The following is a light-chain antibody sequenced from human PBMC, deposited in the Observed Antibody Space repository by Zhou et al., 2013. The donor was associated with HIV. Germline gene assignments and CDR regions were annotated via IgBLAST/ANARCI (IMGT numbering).Light chain of an antibody. CDR1: QSISTW. J-gene: IGKJ1*01. CDR3: QQYDSYWT. V-gene: IGKV1-5*03. CDR2: QAS. Sequence: DIQMTQSPSILSASVGDRVTITCRASQSISTWLAWYQQKPGKAPKLLIYQASRLQSGVPSRFSGSGSGTEFTLTISSLQPDDFATYYCQQYDSYWTFGQGTKVEI.